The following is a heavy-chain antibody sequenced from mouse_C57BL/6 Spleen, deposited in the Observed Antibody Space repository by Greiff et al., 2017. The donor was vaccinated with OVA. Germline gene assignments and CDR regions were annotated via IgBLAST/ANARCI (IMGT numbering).Heavy chain of an antibody. Sequence: VQLQQSGAELVRPGASVTLSCKASGYTFTDYEMHWVKQTPVHGLEWIGAIDPETGGTAYTQKFNGKAILTADKSSSTAYMELRSLTSEDSAVYYCTRLTTVVASTDAMDYWGQGTSVTVSS. CDR2: IDPETGGT. CDR3: TRLTTVVASTDAMDY. D-gene: IGHD1-1*01. V-gene: IGHV1-15*01. CDR1: GYTFTDYE. J-gene: IGHJ4*01.